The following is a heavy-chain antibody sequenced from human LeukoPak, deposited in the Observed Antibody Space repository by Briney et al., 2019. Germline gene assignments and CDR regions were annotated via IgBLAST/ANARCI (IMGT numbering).Heavy chain of an antibody. CDR1: GDSISSADYY. CDR3: ARNPLVYYFDY. CDR2: IYHSGST. V-gene: IGHV4-30-4*01. Sequence: SETLSLTCTVSGDSISSADYYWSWIRQPPGKGLEWIGYIYHSGSTYYNPSLKSRVTISVDRSKNQFSLKLSSVTAADTAVYYCARNPLVYYFDYWGQGTLVTVSS. D-gene: IGHD3-9*01. J-gene: IGHJ4*02.